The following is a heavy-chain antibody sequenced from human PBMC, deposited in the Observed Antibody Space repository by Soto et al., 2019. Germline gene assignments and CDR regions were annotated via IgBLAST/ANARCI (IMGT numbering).Heavy chain of an antibody. CDR2: ITASGGST. Sequence: GGSLRLSCAASGFTFNNYAMSWVRQAPGKGLEWVSTITASGGSTYYADSVKGRFTISRDSSKNTLYLQMNSLRAEDTAVYYCTRRDTIPGSFGCWGQGTLVTFSS. V-gene: IGHV3-23*01. J-gene: IGHJ4*02. CDR1: GFTFNNYA. D-gene: IGHD5-18*01. CDR3: TRRDTIPGSFGC.